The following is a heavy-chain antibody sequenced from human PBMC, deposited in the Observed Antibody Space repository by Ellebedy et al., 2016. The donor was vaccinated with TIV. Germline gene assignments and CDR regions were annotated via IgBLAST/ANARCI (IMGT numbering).Heavy chain of an antibody. J-gene: IGHJ4*02. D-gene: IGHD1-26*01. V-gene: IGHV1-69*13. Sequence: AASVKVSCKASGGTFSSYAISWARQAPGQGLEWMGGIIPIFGTANYAQKFQGRVTITADESTSTAYMELSSLRSEDTAVYYCARTKVGATFDYWGQGTLVTVSS. CDR1: GGTFSSYA. CDR2: IIPIFGTA. CDR3: ARTKVGATFDY.